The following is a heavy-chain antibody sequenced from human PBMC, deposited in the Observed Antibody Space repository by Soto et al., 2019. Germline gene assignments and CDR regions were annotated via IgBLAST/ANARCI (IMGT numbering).Heavy chain of an antibody. CDR1: GYTLTELS. J-gene: IGHJ5*02. D-gene: IGHD6-13*01. Sequence: ASVKVSCKVSGYTLTELSMHWVRQAPGKGLEWMGGFDPEDGETIYAQKFQGRVTMTEDTSTDTAYMELSSLRSEDTAVYYCATDIAAAGTATANWFDPWGQGTLVTVSS. CDR2: FDPEDGET. V-gene: IGHV1-24*01. CDR3: ATDIAAAGTATANWFDP.